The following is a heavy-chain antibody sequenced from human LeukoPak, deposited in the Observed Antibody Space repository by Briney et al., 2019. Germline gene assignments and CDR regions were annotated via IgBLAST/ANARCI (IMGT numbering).Heavy chain of an antibody. Sequence: ASVKVSCKASGYTFTSYGISWVRQAPGQGLEWMGWISAYNGNTNYAQKLQGRVTMTTDTSTSTAYMELRSLRSDDTAVYYCARDTAYSSVDPNIRTWFDPWGQGTLVTVSS. D-gene: IGHD6-19*01. CDR1: GYTFTSYG. J-gene: IGHJ5*02. CDR3: ARDTAYSSVDPNIRTWFDP. V-gene: IGHV1-18*01. CDR2: ISAYNGNT.